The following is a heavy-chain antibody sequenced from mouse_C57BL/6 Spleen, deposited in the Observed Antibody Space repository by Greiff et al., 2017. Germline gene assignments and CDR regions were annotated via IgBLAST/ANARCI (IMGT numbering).Heavy chain of an antibody. Sequence: VQLQQSGPELVKPGASVKISCTASGYSFTSYYIHWVKQRPGQGLEWIGWIYPGSGNTKYNEKFKGKATLTADTSSSTAYMQLSSLTSEDSAVYYCARPYGSSYAYWGQGTTLTVSS. V-gene: IGHV1-66*01. D-gene: IGHD1-1*01. J-gene: IGHJ2*01. CDR2: IYPGSGNT. CDR3: ARPYGSSYAY. CDR1: GYSFTSYY.